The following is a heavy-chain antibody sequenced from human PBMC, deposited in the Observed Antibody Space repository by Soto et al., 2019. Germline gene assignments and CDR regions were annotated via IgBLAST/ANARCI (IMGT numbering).Heavy chain of an antibody. CDR1: GFIFSSFG. J-gene: IGHJ4*02. CDR2: IWYDGSNT. V-gene: IGHV3-33*01. D-gene: IGHD7-27*01. Sequence: GGSLRLSCAASGFIFSSFGMHWVRQAPGKGLEWVAHIWYDGSNTYYADSVKGRFTISRDNSRNTPYLQMNSLRAEDTAVYHCVRDLLGSGGHFDYWGQGTPVTVSS. CDR3: VRDLLGSGGHFDY.